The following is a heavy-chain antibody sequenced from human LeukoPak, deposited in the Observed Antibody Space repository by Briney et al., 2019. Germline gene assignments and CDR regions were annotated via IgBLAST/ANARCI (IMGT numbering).Heavy chain of an antibody. CDR3: ARAVSGRFDY. CDR1: GGSMSPYH. CDR2: IYYSGST. V-gene: IGHV4-59*08. J-gene: IGHJ4*02. D-gene: IGHD6-19*01. Sequence: SETLSLTCTVSGGSMSPYHWDWIRQPPGKGLEWTGYIYYSGSTNYNPSLNSRVTIAVDTSKNQFSLRLSSVTAADTAIYYCARAVSGRFDYWGQGTLVTVSS.